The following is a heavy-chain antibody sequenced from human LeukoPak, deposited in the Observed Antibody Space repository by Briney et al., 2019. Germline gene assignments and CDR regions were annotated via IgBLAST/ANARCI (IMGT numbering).Heavy chain of an antibody. CDR1: GGPISSSSYY. CDR3: ASVAEQTGCSSSWYSFTFDY. J-gene: IGHJ4*02. V-gene: IGHV4-39*01. Sequence: PSETLSLTCTVSGGPISSSSYYWGWIRQPPGKGLEWIGSIYYSGSTYYNPSLKSRVTISVDTSKNQFSLKLSSVTAADTAVYYCASVAEQTGCSSSWYSFTFDYWGQGTLVTVFS. D-gene: IGHD6-13*01. CDR2: IYYSGST.